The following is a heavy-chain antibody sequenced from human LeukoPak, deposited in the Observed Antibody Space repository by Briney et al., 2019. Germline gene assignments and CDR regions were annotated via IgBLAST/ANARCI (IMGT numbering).Heavy chain of an antibody. CDR1: GYSISSGYY. CDR2: IYHSGST. J-gene: IGHJ3*02. Sequence: PSETLSLTCTVAGYSISSGYYWGWIRQPPGKGLEWIGGIYHSGSTYYNPSLKSRVTISVDTSKNQFSLKLSSVTAADTAVYYCARDISYSSPFDAFDIWGQGTMVTVSS. V-gene: IGHV4-38-2*02. D-gene: IGHD6-13*01. CDR3: ARDISYSSPFDAFDI.